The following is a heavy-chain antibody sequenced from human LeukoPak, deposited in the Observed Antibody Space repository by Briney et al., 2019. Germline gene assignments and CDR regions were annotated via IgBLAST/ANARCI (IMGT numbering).Heavy chain of an antibody. CDR3: ARDYSSGWPNFDY. J-gene: IGHJ4*02. V-gene: IGHV1-18*01. CDR1: GGTFSSYA. CDR2: VSTYNGNT. Sequence: ASVKVSCKASGGTFSSYAISWVRQAPGQGLEWMGWVSTYNGNTNYAHNLQGRVTMTTDTSTGTAYMELRSLRSDDTAVYYCARDYSSGWPNFDYWGQGTLVTVSS. D-gene: IGHD6-19*01.